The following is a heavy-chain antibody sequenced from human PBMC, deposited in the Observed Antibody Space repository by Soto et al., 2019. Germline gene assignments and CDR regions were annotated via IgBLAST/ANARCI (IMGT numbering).Heavy chain of an antibody. Sequence: GGSLRLSCAASGFTFSSYWMHWVRQAPGKGLVWVSRINSDGSSTSYADSVKGRFTISRDNSKNTLYLQMNSLRAEDTAVYYCARVEAFGGDLVPGYYFDYWGQGTLVTVSS. V-gene: IGHV3-74*01. CDR2: INSDGSST. J-gene: IGHJ4*02. CDR3: ARVEAFGGDLVPGYYFDY. CDR1: GFTFSSYW. D-gene: IGHD2-21*01.